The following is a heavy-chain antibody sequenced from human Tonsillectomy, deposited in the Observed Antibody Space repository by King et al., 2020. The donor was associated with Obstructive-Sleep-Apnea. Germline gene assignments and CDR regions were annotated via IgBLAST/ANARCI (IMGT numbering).Heavy chain of an antibody. CDR1: GFTFSSYT. CDR3: TRDNKDYDYVWGSYRPHDY. V-gene: IGHV3-30-3*01. CDR2: ISYDGNNE. J-gene: IGHJ4*02. D-gene: IGHD3-16*02. Sequence: VQLVESGGGVVQPGRSLRLSCAASGFTFSSYTMHWVRQAPGKGLEWVAFISYDGNNEYYADSVKGRFTISRDNSKNTLYLQMNSLRAEDTALYYCTRDNKDYDYVWGSYRPHDYGGQGTLVTVSS.